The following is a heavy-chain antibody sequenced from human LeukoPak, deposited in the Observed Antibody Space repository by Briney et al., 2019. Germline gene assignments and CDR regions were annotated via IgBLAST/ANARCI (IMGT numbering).Heavy chain of an antibody. CDR3: ARGHIYGDYEVDY. J-gene: IGHJ4*02. V-gene: IGHV3-11*01. CDR1: GFTFSDYY. Sequence: GGSLRLSCAASGFTFSDYYMSWIRQAPGKGLEWVSYISSSGGTIYYADSVKGRFTISRDNAKNSLYLQMNSLRAEDTAVYYCARGHIYGDYEVDYWGQGTLVTVSS. CDR2: ISSSGGTI. D-gene: IGHD4-17*01.